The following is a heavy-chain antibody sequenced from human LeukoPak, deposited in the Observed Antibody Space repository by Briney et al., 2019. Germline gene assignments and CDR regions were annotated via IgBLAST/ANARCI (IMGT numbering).Heavy chain of an antibody. CDR3: ARGGTYSGYDWLYGGYSVVRPFFDY. J-gene: IGHJ4*02. Sequence: GGSLRLSCAASGFTFSSYSMNWVRQAPGKGLEWVSYISSSSSTIYYAGSVKGRFTISRDNAKNSLYLQMNSLRAEDTAVYYCARGGTYSGYDWLYGGYSVVRPFFDYWGQGTLVTVSS. D-gene: IGHD5-12*01. CDR2: ISSSSSTI. V-gene: IGHV3-48*04. CDR1: GFTFSSYS.